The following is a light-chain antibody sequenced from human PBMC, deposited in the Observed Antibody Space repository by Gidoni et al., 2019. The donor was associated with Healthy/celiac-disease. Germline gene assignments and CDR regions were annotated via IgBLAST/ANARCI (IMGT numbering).Light chain of an antibody. CDR3: QVWDSSSDL. Sequence: SYVLTQPPSLSVAPGKTARITCGGNNIGSKSVHWYQQKPGQAPVLVIYYDSDRPSGIPERFSGSNSGNTATLTISRVEAGDEADYYCQVWDSSSDLFGGGTKLTVL. J-gene: IGLJ2*01. CDR2: YDS. V-gene: IGLV3-21*04. CDR1: NIGSKS.